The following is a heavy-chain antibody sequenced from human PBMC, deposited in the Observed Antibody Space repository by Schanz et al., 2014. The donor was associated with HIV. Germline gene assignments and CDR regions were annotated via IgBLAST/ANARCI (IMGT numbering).Heavy chain of an antibody. J-gene: IGHJ6*02. Sequence: VQLVESGGGLVQPGGSLRLSCEASGFIFSSYGMHWVRQAPGKGLEWVAVIWYDGSNKYYADSVKGRFTISRDNSKNTLYLQMNSLRAEDTAVYYCARDWRPNYDFWSGSIGVIGMDVWGQGTTVTVSS. CDR3: ARDWRPNYDFWSGSIGVIGMDV. V-gene: IGHV3-33*08. CDR2: IWYDGSNK. D-gene: IGHD3-3*01. CDR1: GFIFSSYG.